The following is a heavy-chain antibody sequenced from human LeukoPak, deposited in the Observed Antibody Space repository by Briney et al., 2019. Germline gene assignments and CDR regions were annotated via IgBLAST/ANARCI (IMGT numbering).Heavy chain of an antibody. D-gene: IGHD3-16*02. CDR2: IKQDGSEK. J-gene: IGHJ3*02. CDR1: GFTFSSYW. V-gene: IGHV3-7*01. Sequence: GGSLRLSCAASGFTFSSYWMSWVRQAPGKGLEWVANIKQDGSEKYYVDSVKGRFTISRDNAKNSLYLQMNSLRAEDTAVYYCAREDEYYDYVWGSYRNDAFDIWGQGTMVTVSS. CDR3: AREDEYYDYVWGSYRNDAFDI.